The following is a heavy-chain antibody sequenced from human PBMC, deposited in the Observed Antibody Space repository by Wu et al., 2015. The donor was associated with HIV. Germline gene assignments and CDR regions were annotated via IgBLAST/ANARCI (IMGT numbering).Heavy chain of an antibody. V-gene: IGHV1-18*01. D-gene: IGHD2-2*01. Sequence: QLLQSGAEVKKPGSSVKVSCKSSEDTFSDSAISWVRQAPGQGLEWLGWISAYNENKKFAQKFQGRVTLTTDTSTSTGYMELRSLRSDDTAVYYCARVGCSPTSCWYYFDYWAREPWSPSPQ. CDR2: ISAYNENK. CDR3: ARVGCSPTSCWYYFDY. J-gene: IGHJ4*02. CDR1: EDTFSDSA.